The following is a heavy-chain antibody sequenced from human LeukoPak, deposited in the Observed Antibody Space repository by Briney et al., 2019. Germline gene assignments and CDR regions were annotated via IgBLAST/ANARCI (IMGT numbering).Heavy chain of an antibody. V-gene: IGHV1-2*02. D-gene: IGHD2-2*01. CDR2: INPNSGGT. J-gene: IGHJ4*02. CDR3: ASNGVYCSSTSCYWEDLDFDY. Sequence: ASVKVSCKASGYTFTGYYMHWVRQAPGQGLEWMGWINPNSGGTNYTQKFQGRVSMTRDTSISTAYMELSRLRSDDTAVYYCASNGVYCSSTSCYWEDLDFDYWGQGTLVTVSS. CDR1: GYTFTGYY.